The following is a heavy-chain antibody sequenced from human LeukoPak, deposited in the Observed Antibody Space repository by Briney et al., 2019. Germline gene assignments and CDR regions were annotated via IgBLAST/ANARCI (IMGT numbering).Heavy chain of an antibody. J-gene: IGHJ3*02. CDR1: GYTFTGYY. D-gene: IGHD2-15*01. Sequence: ASVKVSCKASGYTFTGYYMHWVRQAPGQGLEWMGWINPNSGGTNYAQKFQGRVTMIRDTSISTAYMELSRLRSDDTAVYYCARDRRSLSRISRAFDIWGQGTMVTVSS. CDR2: INPNSGGT. CDR3: ARDRRSLSRISRAFDI. V-gene: IGHV1-2*02.